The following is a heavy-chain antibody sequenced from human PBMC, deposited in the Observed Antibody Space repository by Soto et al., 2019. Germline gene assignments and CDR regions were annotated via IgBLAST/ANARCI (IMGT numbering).Heavy chain of an antibody. V-gene: IGHV3-73*01. CDR3: ARRLYDFWSGHPKRLDY. D-gene: IGHD3-3*01. CDR1: GFTFSGSA. J-gene: IGHJ4*02. CDR2: IRTKANNYAT. Sequence: PVGSLRLSCAASGFTFSGSAMHWVRQASGKGLEWVGRIRTKANNYATAYAVSVKGSFTIYRDDSGNTAYLQMNYLKTEDTAAYYCARRLYDFWSGHPKRLDYWGQGTVVTVSS.